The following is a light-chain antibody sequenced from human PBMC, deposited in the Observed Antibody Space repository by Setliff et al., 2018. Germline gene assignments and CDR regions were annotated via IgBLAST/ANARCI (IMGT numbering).Light chain of an antibody. V-gene: IGLV2-14*01. Sequence: QSALAQPASVSGSPGQSITISCTGTSSDIGGYNYVPWYQQHPGKAPKFMIYEVSNRPSGVSNRFSDSKSGNTASLTISGLQAEDEADYYCSSYTSSGTDVFGSGTKVTVL. CDR2: EVS. CDR1: SSDIGGYNY. CDR3: SSYTSSGTDV. J-gene: IGLJ1*01.